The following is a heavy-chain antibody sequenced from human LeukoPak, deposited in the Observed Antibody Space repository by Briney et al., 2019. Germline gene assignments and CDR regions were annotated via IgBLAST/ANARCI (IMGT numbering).Heavy chain of an antibody. J-gene: IGHJ1*01. Sequence: GRSLTLTCAASGFTFSSFALHWVRQAPGKGLEWVAVISYDGSNKYYADSVKGRFTISRDNSENSLYLQMNRLRSEDTAVYYSARYPELQTRYFHYWGQGTLVTVSS. CDR2: ISYDGSNK. CDR3: ARYPELQTRYFHY. CDR1: GFTFSSFA. D-gene: IGHD1-26*01. V-gene: IGHV3-30*04.